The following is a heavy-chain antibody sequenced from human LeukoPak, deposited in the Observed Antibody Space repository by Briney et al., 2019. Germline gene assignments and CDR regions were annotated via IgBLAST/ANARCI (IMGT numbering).Heavy chain of an antibody. CDR1: GFTFSSYG. V-gene: IGHV3-30*02. CDR2: IRYDGSNK. Sequence: PEGSLRLSCAASGFTFSSYGMHWVRQAPGKGLEWVAFIRYDGSNKYYADSVKGRFTISRDNSKNTLYLQMNSLRAEDTAVYYCAKTYSSSRVGYFDYWGQGTLVTVSS. CDR3: AKTYSSSRVGYFDY. D-gene: IGHD6-6*01. J-gene: IGHJ4*02.